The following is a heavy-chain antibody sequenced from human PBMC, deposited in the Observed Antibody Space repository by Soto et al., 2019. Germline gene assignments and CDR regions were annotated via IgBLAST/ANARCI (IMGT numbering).Heavy chain of an antibody. V-gene: IGHV1-69*08. D-gene: IGHD2-15*01. CDR2: IIPIVGIA. Sequence: QVQLVQSGAEVKKPGSSVKLSCKASGVTFSSYTISWVRQAPGQGLEWMGRIIPIVGIANYAQKFQGRVTITADKSTSSADMERSSLRAEDTAVYDCAREGGDCSGSSCYALGYWGQGTLVTVSS. J-gene: IGHJ4*02. CDR3: AREGGDCSGSSCYALGY. CDR1: GVTFSSYT.